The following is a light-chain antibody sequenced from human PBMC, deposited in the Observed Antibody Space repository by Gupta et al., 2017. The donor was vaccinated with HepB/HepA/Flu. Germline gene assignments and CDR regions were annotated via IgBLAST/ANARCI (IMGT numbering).Light chain of an antibody. J-gene: IGKJ1*01. CDR1: QSVLYSSNNKNY. V-gene: IGKV4-1*01. CDR2: WAS. CDR3: QQYESNPQWT. Sequence: DIVMTQSPDSLAVSLGERATINCKSSQSVLYSSNNKNYLDWSKQKPGQRPKLLIYWASTREAGVPDRFSGRGFGTDFTLTISSRQVEDVAVYYCQQYESNPQWTFGQGTKVEIK.